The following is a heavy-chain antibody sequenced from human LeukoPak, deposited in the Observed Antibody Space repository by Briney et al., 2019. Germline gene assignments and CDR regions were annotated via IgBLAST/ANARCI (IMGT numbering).Heavy chain of an antibody. CDR2: IYPTGNT. CDR1: GGAIITYY. V-gene: IGHV4-4*07. D-gene: IGHD2-21*01. Sequence: PSETLSLTCGVSGGAIITYYWSSIRQPAGKGPEWIGRIYPTGNTDYNPSLKTRVTMSTDLSKKQFSLSLRSVSAADTAVYYCARVKLYYSTRYSPGYYMDVWGKGTAVTVSS. CDR3: ARVKLYYSTRYSPGYYMDV. J-gene: IGHJ6*03.